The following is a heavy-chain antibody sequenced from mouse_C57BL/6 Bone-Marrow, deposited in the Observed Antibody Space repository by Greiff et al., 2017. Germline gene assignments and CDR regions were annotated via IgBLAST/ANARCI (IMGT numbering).Heavy chain of an antibody. Sequence: EVQLQQSGAELVKPGASVKLSCTASGFNIKDYYMHWVKQRTEQGLEWIGRIDPEDGETKYAPKFQGKATITADTSSNTAYLQLSSLTSEDTAVYYCARDRSLYDGYQFAYWGQGTLVTVSA. J-gene: IGHJ3*01. CDR1: GFNIKDYY. CDR3: ARDRSLYDGYQFAY. CDR2: IDPEDGET. V-gene: IGHV14-2*01. D-gene: IGHD2-3*01.